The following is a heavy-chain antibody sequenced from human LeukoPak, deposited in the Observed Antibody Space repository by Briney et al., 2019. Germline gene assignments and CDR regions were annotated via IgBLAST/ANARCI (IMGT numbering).Heavy chain of an antibody. J-gene: IGHJ6*02. D-gene: IGHD3-10*01. CDR1: GGSISSYY. V-gene: IGHV4-59*08. Sequence: TTSETLSLTCTVSGGSISSYYWSWIRQPPGKGLEWIGYIYYSGSTNYNPSLKSRVTISVDTSKNQFSLKLSSVTAADTAVCYCARQGGSGSYYERYYYYGMDVWGQGTTVTVSS. CDR3: ARQGGSGSYYERYYYYGMDV. CDR2: IYYSGST.